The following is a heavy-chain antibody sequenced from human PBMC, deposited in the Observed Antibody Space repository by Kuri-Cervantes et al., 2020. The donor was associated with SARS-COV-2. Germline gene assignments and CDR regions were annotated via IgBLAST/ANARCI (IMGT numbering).Heavy chain of an antibody. CDR2: IGPSGTTK. V-gene: IGHV3-11*04. J-gene: IGHJ4*02. Sequence: GGSLRLSCTASGFIFSDYYMTWIRQAPGKGLEWVSNIGPSGTTKYYADSVKGRFTISRDNAKNSLYLQMNSLRAEDTAVYYCARDVYPYSKLGHYFDYWGQGTLVTVSS. CDR1: GFIFSDYY. CDR3: ARDVYPYSKLGHYFDY. D-gene: IGHD4-11*01.